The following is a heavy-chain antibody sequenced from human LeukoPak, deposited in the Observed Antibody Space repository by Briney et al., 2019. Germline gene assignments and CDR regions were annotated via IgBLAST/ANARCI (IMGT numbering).Heavy chain of an antibody. CDR3: ARDIHCGGDNYCPDY. Sequence: ASVKVSCKASGYTFTSYAMNWVRQAPGQGLEWMGWINPANNNAKYSQKFQATVTITRDTSASTTYMELFSLRSEDTAIYYCARDIHCGGDNYCPDYWGQGTLVTVSP. V-gene: IGHV1-3*01. J-gene: IGHJ4*02. D-gene: IGHD2-21*02. CDR2: INPANNNA. CDR1: GYTFTSYA.